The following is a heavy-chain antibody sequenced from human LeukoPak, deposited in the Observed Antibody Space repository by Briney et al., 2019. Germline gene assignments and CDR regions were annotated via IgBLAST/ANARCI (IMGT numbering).Heavy chain of an antibody. V-gene: IGHV1-18*01. CDR3: ARANNLNYDFWSGYYY. CDR2: ISAYNGNT. D-gene: IGHD3-3*01. Sequence: GASVTVSSTASVYTFTIYGISWVRQAPGQGHEWMGWISAYNGNTNDAQKLQGRVTMTTDTSTSTAYMELRSLRSDDTAVYYCARANNLNYDFWSGYYYWGQGTLVTVSS. J-gene: IGHJ4*02. CDR1: VYTFTIYG.